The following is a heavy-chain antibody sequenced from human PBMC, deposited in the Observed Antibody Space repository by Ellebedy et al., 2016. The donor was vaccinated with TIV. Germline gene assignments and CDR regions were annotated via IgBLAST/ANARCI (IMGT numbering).Heavy chain of an antibody. CDR3: AKLDSSGYYYGRFDY. CDR2: ITAGGGSI. D-gene: IGHD3-22*01. J-gene: IGHJ4*02. CDR1: GFTFSDHA. V-gene: IGHV3-23*01. Sequence: GESLKISCAASGFTFSDHAMTWVRQTPGKGLEWVSGITAGGGSIHYADSVRGRVTISRDNSKNTLYLQMNSLRADDSAVYYCAKLDSSGYYYGRFDYWGQGTLVTVSS.